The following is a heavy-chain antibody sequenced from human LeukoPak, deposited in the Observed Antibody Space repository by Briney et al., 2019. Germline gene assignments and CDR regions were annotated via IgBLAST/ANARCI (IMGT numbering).Heavy chain of an antibody. D-gene: IGHD3-10*01. Sequence: PGGSLRLSCAASGFTFSSYSMNWVRQAPGKGLEWVSSISSSSSYIYYADSVKGRFTISRDNAKNSLYLQMNSLRAEDTAVYYCARVGEAEFSEYYFDYWGQGTLVTVSS. CDR2: ISSSSSYI. V-gene: IGHV3-21*01. CDR1: GFTFSSYS. J-gene: IGHJ4*02. CDR3: ARVGEAEFSEYYFDY.